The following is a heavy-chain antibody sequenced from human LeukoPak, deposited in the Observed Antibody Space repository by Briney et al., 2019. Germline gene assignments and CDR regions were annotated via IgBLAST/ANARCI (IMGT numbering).Heavy chain of an antibody. CDR1: GGSISTTSYY. Sequence: SETLSLTCTVSGGSISTTSYYWGWIRQPPGKGLEWIGNTFYKGSTYYNPSLKSRVTISVDTSKNQFSLKLSSVTAADTAVYYCARVYYDSSGYYSPATVADWGQGTLVTVSS. CDR2: TFYKGST. J-gene: IGHJ4*02. D-gene: IGHD3-22*01. V-gene: IGHV4-39*01. CDR3: ARVYYDSSGYYSPATVAD.